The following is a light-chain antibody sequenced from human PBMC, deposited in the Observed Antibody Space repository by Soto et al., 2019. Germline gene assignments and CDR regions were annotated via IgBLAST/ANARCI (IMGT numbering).Light chain of an antibody. CDR1: QSISSW. Sequence: DIQMTQSPSTLSASVGDRVTITCRASQSISSWLAWYQQKPGKAPKLLIYKASSLESGVPSRFSGRGSGTESTLTISSLQTDDFATYYCQQYNSWWTFGQGTKVEIK. J-gene: IGKJ1*01. CDR2: KAS. V-gene: IGKV1-5*03. CDR3: QQYNSWWT.